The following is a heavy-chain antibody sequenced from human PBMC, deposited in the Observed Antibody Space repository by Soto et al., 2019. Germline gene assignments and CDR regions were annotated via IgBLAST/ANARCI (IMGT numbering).Heavy chain of an antibody. J-gene: IGHJ1*01. D-gene: IGHD2-8*01. CDR2: ISSDGTTT. CDR1: GFTFRKFW. Sequence: EVQLVQSGGGLAQPGKSLRLSCAASGFTFRKFWMHWVRQVPGKGPVWVSYISSDGTTTDYADSVKGRFTISRDNAKDTLYLQMDSLRAEDTAVYYCAIQACTNDVCLEATVTVGGALESWGQGTLVTVSS. CDR3: AIQACTNDVCLEATVTVGGALES. V-gene: IGHV3-74*01.